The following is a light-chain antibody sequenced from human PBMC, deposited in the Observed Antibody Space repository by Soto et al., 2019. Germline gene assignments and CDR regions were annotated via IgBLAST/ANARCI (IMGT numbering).Light chain of an antibody. Sequence: EIVLTQSPATLPLSPGERATLSCGASQTVTSSYLAWYQHKAGLAPRLLIYGASNRATGTPARFSGSGSGTDFTLTIRRLELEDFAVYYCQQYGSSPLTFGGGTKVEIK. CDR1: QTVTSSY. CDR3: QQYGSSPLT. V-gene: IGKV3D-20*01. J-gene: IGKJ4*01. CDR2: GAS.